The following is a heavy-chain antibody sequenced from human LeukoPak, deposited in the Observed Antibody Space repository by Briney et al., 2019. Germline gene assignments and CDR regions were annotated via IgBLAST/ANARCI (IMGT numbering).Heavy chain of an antibody. Sequence: GGSLRLSCAASGFTFTDYYMDWIRQAPGKGLEWVSAISGSGGSTYNADSVKGRFTISRDNFKNTLYLQMNSLRAEDTAIYYCVKGVNYDSSGYYWDYWGQGTLVTVSS. CDR2: ISGSGGST. CDR3: VKGVNYDSSGYYWDY. D-gene: IGHD3-22*01. V-gene: IGHV3-23*01. CDR1: GFTFTDYY. J-gene: IGHJ4*02.